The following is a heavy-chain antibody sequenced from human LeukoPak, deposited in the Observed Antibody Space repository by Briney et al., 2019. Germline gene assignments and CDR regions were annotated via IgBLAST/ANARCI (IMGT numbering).Heavy chain of an antibody. CDR2: SRNKVNSYTT. CDR1: GFTFSDHN. J-gene: IGHJ4*02. Sequence: PGGSLRLSCAASGFTFSDHNMDWIRQALGKGLEWIGRSRNKVNSYTTDYAASVRDRFTISRDESKNSVYLQMNSLKTEDTAVYYCAWGDASYSRDCFSDWGQGTLVTVSA. D-gene: IGHD2-21*02. V-gene: IGHV3-72*01. CDR3: AWGDASYSRDCFSD.